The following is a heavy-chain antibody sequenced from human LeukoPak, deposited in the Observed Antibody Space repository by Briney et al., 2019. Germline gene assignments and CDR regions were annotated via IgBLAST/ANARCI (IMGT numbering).Heavy chain of an antibody. CDR3: ARGTGYSGP. J-gene: IGHJ5*02. V-gene: IGHV1-46*01. CDR2: INPSGGST. D-gene: IGHD5-12*01. CDR1: GYIFTSYF. Sequence: GASVKVSCKASGYIFTSYFMHWVRQAPGQGLEWMGLINPSGGSTRYAQKFQGRVTMTRDMSTSTVYMELSSLRSEDTAVYYCARGTGYSGPWGQGTLVTVSS.